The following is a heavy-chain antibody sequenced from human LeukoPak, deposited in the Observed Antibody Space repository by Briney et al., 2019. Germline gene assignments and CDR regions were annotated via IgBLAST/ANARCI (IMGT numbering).Heavy chain of an antibody. V-gene: IGHV1-46*01. CDR2: INPSGGST. Sequence: GASVTVSCKASGYTFTSYYMHWVRQAPGQGLEWMGIINPSGGSTSYAQKFQGRVTMTRDTSTSTVYMELSSLRSEDTAVYYCARDAMVRGESDAFDIWGQGTMVTVSS. CDR3: ARDAMVRGESDAFDI. D-gene: IGHD3-10*01. J-gene: IGHJ3*02. CDR1: GYTFTSYY.